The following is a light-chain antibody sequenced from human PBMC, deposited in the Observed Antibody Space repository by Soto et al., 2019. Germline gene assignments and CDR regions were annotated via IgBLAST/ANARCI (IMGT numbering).Light chain of an antibody. V-gene: IGKV3-15*01. J-gene: IGKJ4*01. CDR2: GAS. CDR3: QQYHTWPIT. Sequence: EVVMTQSPATLSVSPGEGATLSCRASQGISRKVAWYQHKPGQAPRLLISGASTGATGIPARFSGSGSGTEFTLTISSLQSEDCAIYYCQQYHTWPITFGGGTKVDIK. CDR1: QGISRK.